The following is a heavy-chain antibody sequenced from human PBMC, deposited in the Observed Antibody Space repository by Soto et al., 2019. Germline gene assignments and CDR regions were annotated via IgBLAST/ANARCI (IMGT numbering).Heavy chain of an antibody. CDR1: GGTFSSYT. CDR2: IIPILGIA. V-gene: IGHV1-69*02. D-gene: IGHD1-26*01. CDR3: ARALVGATPALDY. J-gene: IGHJ4*02. Sequence: QVQLVQSGAEVKKPGSSVKVSCKASGGTFSSYTISWVRQAPGQGLEWMGRIIPILGIANYAQKFQGRVTITADKSTSTAYMELSSLRSEDTAVYYCARALVGATPALDYWGQGTLVTVSS.